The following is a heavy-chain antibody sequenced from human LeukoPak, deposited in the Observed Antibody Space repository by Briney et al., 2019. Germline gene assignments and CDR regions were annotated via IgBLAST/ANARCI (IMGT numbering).Heavy chain of an antibody. J-gene: IGHJ4*02. D-gene: IGHD3-10*01. CDR1: GFTFSSYA. CDR2: ISGSGGST. Sequence: PGGSLRLSCAASGFTFSSYAMSWVRQAPGKGLEWVSAISGSGGSTYYADSVKGRFTISRDNSKNTLYLQMNSLRAEDTAVYYCAKDMRSYGSGTLPLDYWGQGTLVTVSS. V-gene: IGHV3-23*01. CDR3: AKDMRSYGSGTLPLDY.